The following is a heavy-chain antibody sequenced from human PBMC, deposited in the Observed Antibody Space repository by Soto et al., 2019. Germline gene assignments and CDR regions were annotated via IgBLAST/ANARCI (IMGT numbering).Heavy chain of an antibody. CDR2: ISGNGYTI. D-gene: IGHD2-15*01. J-gene: IGHJ5*02. CDR3: ARDRQVGVVVVAATRFDP. CDR1: GFTFSDYY. Sequence: GGSLRLSCAASGFTFSDYYMSWIRQAPGKGLEWVSSISGNGYTIYYADSVKGRFTISRDNAKNSLYLQINSLRADDTAGYYCARDRQVGVVVVAATRFDPWGQGTPVTVSS. V-gene: IGHV3-11*01.